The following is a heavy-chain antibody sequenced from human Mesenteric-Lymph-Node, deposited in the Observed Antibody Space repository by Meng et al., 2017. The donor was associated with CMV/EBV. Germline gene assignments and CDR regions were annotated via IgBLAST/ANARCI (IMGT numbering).Heavy chain of an antibody. CDR2: MNPDNGGA. Sequence: ASVKVSCKASGYTFTAYFIHWVRQAPGQGLEWMAWMNPDNGGAVYAQSFQGRVTTTRDTSINTAYMELSRLRSDDTAVYYCARGDNRDAFDIWGQGTLVTVSS. CDR1: GYTFTAYF. V-gene: IGHV1-2*02. D-gene: IGHD2/OR15-2a*01. CDR3: ARGDNRDAFDI. J-gene: IGHJ3*02.